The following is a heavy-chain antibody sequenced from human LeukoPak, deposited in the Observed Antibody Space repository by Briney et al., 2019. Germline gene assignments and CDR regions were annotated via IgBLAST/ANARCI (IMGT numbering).Heavy chain of an antibody. J-gene: IGHJ4*02. CDR3: AKDEASGSYFDY. Sequence: GGSLRLSCAASGLTFSSYAMSWVRQAPGKGLEWVSAISGSGGSTYYADSVKGRFTISRDNSKNTLYLQMNSLRAEDTAVYYCAKDEASGSYFDYWGQGTLVTVSS. CDR2: ISGSGGST. CDR1: GLTFSSYA. V-gene: IGHV3-23*01. D-gene: IGHD1-26*01.